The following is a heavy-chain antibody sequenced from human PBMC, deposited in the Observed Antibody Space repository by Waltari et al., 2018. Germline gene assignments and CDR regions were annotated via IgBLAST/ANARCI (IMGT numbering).Heavy chain of an antibody. Sequence: HVQLLESGPGLVKPSETLSLTCAVSGYSISRGYYCVWIRPLPGKGLEWMGSIDHSGSTDYNPSHKSRVTIAVDTSKNQFSLKLSSVTAADTAVYYWARGELVVITPGAFDIWGQGTMVTVSS. V-gene: IGHV4-38-2*01. CDR1: GYSISRGYY. CDR3: ARGELVVITPGAFDI. D-gene: IGHD3-22*01. J-gene: IGHJ3*02. CDR2: IDHSGST.